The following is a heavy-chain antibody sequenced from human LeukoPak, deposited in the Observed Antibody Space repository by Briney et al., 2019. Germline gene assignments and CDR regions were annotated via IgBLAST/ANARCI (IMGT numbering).Heavy chain of an antibody. CDR3: ARFPTDYDFWSGYYIHYYYSMDV. CDR2: INPNSGGT. CDR1: GYTFTGYY. V-gene: IGHV1-2*02. J-gene: IGHJ6*02. D-gene: IGHD3-3*01. Sequence: ASVKVSCKASGYTFTGYYMHWVRQAPGQGLEWMGWINPNSGGTNYAQKFQGRVTMTRDTSISTAYMELSRLRSDDTAVYYCARFPTDYDFWSGYYIHYYYSMDVWGQGTTVTVSS.